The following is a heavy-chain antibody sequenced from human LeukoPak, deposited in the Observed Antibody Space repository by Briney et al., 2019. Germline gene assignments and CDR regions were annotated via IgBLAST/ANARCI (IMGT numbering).Heavy chain of an antibody. V-gene: IGHV4-59*01. Sequence: PSETLSLTCTVSGGSISSYYWSWIRQPPGKGLEWIEYIYYSGSTNYNPSLKSRVTISVDTSKNQFSLKLSSVTAADTAVYYCARPGLSGGSKNWFDPWGQGTLVTVSS. D-gene: IGHD7-27*01. CDR1: GGSISSYY. CDR2: IYYSGST. CDR3: ARPGLSGGSKNWFDP. J-gene: IGHJ5*02.